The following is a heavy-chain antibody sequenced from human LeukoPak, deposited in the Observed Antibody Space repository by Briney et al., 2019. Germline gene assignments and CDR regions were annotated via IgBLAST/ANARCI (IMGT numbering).Heavy chain of an antibody. V-gene: IGHV4-38-2*02. CDR3: ARDQEDDFWSGYPNPPNWFDP. J-gene: IGHJ5*02. Sequence: SETLSLTCTVSGYGPGSGYYWAWLRQPPGKGLEWIGSIYHSGSTYYNPSLKSRVTMSVDTSKNQFSLKLKSVNDADTAVYYCARDQEDDFWSGYPNPPNWFDPWGQGILVAVSS. CDR1: GYGPGSGYY. CDR2: IYHSGST. D-gene: IGHD3-3*01.